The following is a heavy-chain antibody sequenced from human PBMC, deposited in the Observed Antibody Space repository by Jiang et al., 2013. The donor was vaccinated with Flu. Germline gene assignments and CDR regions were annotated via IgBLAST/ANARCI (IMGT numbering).Heavy chain of an antibody. D-gene: IGHD5-18*01. J-gene: IGHJ5*02. CDR1: GDSVSNNSAV. CDR2: TYYRSKWYI. V-gene: IGHV6-1*01. Sequence: TSQTLSLTCAISGDSVSNNSAVWDWIRQSPSGGLEWLGRTYYRSKWYIDYALSVKSRITIIPDTSKNQFSLQLNSVTPEDTAVYYCTREASGYNSGFDPWGQGTLVTVSS. CDR3: TREASGYNSGFDP.